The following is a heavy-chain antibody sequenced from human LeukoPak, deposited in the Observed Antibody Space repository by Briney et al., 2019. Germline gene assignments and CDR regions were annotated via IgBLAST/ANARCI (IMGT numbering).Heavy chain of an antibody. J-gene: IGHJ6*03. CDR2: IYTSGST. V-gene: IGHV4-4*07. Sequence: SETLSLTCTVSGGSISSYYWSWIRQPAGKGLEWIGRIYTSGSTNYNPSLKSRVTMSVDTSKNQFSLKLSSVTAADTAVYYCARAKRDGPYYYYYMDVWGKGTTVTVSS. CDR1: GGSISSYY. CDR3: ARAKRDGPYYYYYMDV.